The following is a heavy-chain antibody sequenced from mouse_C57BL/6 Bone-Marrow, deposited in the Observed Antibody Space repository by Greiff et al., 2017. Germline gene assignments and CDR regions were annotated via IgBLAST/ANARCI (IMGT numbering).Heavy chain of an antibody. CDR2: IYPRDGST. V-gene: IGHV1-85*01. CDR1: GYTFTSYD. Sequence: QVQLKESGPELVKPGASVKLSCKASGYTFTSYDINWVKQRPGQGLEWIGWIYPRDGSTKYNEKFKGKATLTVDTSSSTAYMELHSLTSEDSAVYFGARLEFDGSIGDWYFDVWGTGTTVTVSS. CDR3: ARLEFDGSIGDWYFDV. D-gene: IGHD1-1*01. J-gene: IGHJ1*03.